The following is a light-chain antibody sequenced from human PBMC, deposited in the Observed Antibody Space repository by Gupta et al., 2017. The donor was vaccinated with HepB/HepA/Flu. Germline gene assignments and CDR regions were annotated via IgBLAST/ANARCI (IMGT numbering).Light chain of an antibody. CDR2: DAS. CDR1: QSVSND. CDR3: QQALT. J-gene: IGKJ3*01. V-gene: IGKV3-11*01. Sequence: EIVLTQSPATLSLSPGERATLSCRASQSVSNDLAWYLQKSGQAPRLLIYDASNRASGIPARFSGSGSGTDFTLTISSLEPEDFAGYYCQQALTFGPGTKVDIK.